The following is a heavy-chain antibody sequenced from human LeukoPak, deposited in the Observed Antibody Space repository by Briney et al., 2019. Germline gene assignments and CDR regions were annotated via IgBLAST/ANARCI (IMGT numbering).Heavy chain of an antibody. CDR3: ARAARLYGGNPGSLGY. CDR2: MNPNSGNT. D-gene: IGHD4-23*01. J-gene: IGHJ4*02. CDR1: GYTFTSYG. V-gene: IGHV1-8*01. Sequence: ASVKVSCKASGYTFTSYGINWVRQATGQGLEWMGWMNPNSGNTGYAQKFQGRVTMTRNTSISTAYMELSSLRSEDTAVYYCARAARLYGGNPGSLGYWGQGTLVTVSS.